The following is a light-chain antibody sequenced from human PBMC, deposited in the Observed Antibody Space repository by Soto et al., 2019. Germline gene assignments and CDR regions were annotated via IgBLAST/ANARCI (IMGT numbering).Light chain of an antibody. J-gene: IGKJ4*01. CDR1: QSVDKY. CDR2: DAS. Sequence: EIVLTQSPATLSFSPGERATLSCRASQSVDKYLVWYQQKPGQAPRLLIYDASSRATGIQARFSGSGSGTDFSLTITSLEPEDFAVYYCQQRTNWPLTFGGGTQLEIK. V-gene: IGKV3-11*01. CDR3: QQRTNWPLT.